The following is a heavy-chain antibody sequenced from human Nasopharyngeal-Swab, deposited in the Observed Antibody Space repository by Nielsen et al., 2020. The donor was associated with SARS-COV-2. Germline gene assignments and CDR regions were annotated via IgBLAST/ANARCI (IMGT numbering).Heavy chain of an antibody. Sequence: GESLKISCAASGFTFSSYGMHWVRQAPGKGLEWVSHISSTSSTIYYADSVKGRFTISRDNAKNSLYLQMNSLRDEDTAVYYCARARDGYATWFYYWGQGTLVTVSS. V-gene: IGHV3-48*02. CDR3: ARARDGYATWFYY. CDR2: ISSTSSTI. CDR1: GFTFSSYG. J-gene: IGHJ4*02. D-gene: IGHD5-24*01.